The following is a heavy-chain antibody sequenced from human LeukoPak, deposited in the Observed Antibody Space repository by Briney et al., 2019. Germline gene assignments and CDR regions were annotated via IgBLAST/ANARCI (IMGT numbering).Heavy chain of an antibody. CDR1: GGSISTYY. CDR3: ARAAAAAGGQYFDY. Sequence: SETLSLTCTVSGGSISTYYWSWIRQPAGKGLEWIGRIYTNENTNYNPSLRSRVTMSVDTSKNQFSLKLSSVTAADTAMYYCARAAAAAGGQYFDYWGQGTLVAVSS. CDR2: IYTNENT. J-gene: IGHJ4*02. V-gene: IGHV4-4*07. D-gene: IGHD6-13*01.